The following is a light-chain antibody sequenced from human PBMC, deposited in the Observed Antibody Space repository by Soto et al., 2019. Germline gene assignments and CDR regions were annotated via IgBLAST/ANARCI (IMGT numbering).Light chain of an antibody. J-gene: IGLJ2*01. CDR3: QSNDSSLSAVV. V-gene: IGLV1-40*01. Sequence: QLVLTQPPSVSGAPGQRVTISCTGTSSNIGAGYDVHWYHQLPGTAPRLLIYANRHRPSGVPDRFSGSKSGTSASLAITGLQPEDEADYYCQSNDSSLSAVVFGGGTKLTVL. CDR1: SSNIGAGYD. CDR2: ANR.